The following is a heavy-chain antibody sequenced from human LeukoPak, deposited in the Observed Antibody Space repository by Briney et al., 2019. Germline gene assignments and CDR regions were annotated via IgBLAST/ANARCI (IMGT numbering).Heavy chain of an antibody. CDR3: ARVVQGFDDFEI. CDR1: GGSFSGYY. CDR2: INHSGST. D-gene: IGHD2-2*01. Sequence: SETLSLTCAVYGGSFSGYYWSWIRQPPGKGLEWIGEINHSGSTNYNPSLKNRVTISVDTSKNQFSLKLSSVTAADTAVYYCARVVQGFDDFEIWAKGQWSPSLQ. V-gene: IGHV4-34*01. J-gene: IGHJ3*02.